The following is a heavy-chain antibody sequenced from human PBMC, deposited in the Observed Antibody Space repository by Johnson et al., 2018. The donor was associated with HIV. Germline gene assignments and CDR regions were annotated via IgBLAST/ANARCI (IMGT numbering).Heavy chain of an antibody. V-gene: IGHV3-7*05. Sequence: VQLVESGGGLVQPGGSLRLSCAASGFTSSSYWMSWVRQAPGKGLEWVANIKQDGSEKYYVDSVKGRFTISRDNAKNSLYLQMNSLRAEDTAVYYCAREEEWGLTLVGVGAFDIWGQGTMVTVSS. CDR1: GFTSSSYW. CDR3: AREEEWGLTLVGVGAFDI. CDR2: IKQDGSEK. D-gene: IGHD1-26*01. J-gene: IGHJ3*02.